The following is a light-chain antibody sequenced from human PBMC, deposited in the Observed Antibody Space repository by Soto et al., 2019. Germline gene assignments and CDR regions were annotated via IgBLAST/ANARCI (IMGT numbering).Light chain of an antibody. CDR3: QQRSNWPWT. V-gene: IGKV3D-20*02. CDR1: QSISSSY. Sequence: EIVLTQSPGTLSLSPGERATLSCRASQSISSSYFAWYQQKPGQAPRLLVYGVSSRATDVPDRFSGSGSGTDFTLTISSLEPEDFAVYYCQQRSNWPWTFGQGTKVDIK. CDR2: GVS. J-gene: IGKJ1*01.